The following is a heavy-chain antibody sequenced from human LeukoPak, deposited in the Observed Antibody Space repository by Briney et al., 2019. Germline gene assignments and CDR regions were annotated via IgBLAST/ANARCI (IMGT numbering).Heavy chain of an antibody. D-gene: IGHD6-6*01. Sequence: PGGSLRLSCAASGFTFSSYGMHWVRQAPGKGLEWVAVIWYDGSNKYYADSVKGRFTISRDNSKNTLYLHMNSLRAEDTAVYYCAKSRSSSSHFDYWGQGTLVTVSS. CDR3: AKSRSSSSHFDY. CDR1: GFTFSSYG. CDR2: IWYDGSNK. V-gene: IGHV3-33*06. J-gene: IGHJ4*02.